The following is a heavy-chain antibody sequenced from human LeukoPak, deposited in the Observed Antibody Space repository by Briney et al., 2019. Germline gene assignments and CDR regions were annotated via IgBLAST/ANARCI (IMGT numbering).Heavy chain of an antibody. D-gene: IGHD3-10*01. CDR2: MSYSGST. V-gene: IGHV4-39*07. J-gene: IGHJ6*03. CDR3: ARRGGHYGSGSYYYYMDV. Sequence: SETLSLTCTVSGGSITSSSYSWGWIRQPPGKGLEWIASMSYSGSTYYNPSLKSRVTISVDKSKNQFSLKLSSVTAADTAVYYCARRGGHYGSGSYYYYMDVWGKGTTVTVSS. CDR1: GGSITSSSYS.